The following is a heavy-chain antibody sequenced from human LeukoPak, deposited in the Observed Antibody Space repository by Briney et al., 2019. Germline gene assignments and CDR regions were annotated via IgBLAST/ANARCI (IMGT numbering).Heavy chain of an antibody. CDR1: GGSFSNYY. CDR3: GRPYFCSCNFLSNFDS. D-gene: IGHD3-3*01. V-gene: IGHV4-34*01. J-gene: IGHJ4*02. CDR2: INHSGST. Sequence: PSETLSLTCAVYGGSFSNYYWSWIRQPPGKGLEWIGEINHSGSTNYNPSLKSRVTISVDTSKKQFSLKLSSVTAADTAVYYCGRPYFCSCNFLSNFDSLGQGTLVTLSS.